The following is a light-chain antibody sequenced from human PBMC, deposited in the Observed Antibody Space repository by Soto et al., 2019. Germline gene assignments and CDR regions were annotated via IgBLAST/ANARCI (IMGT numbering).Light chain of an antibody. CDR1: QSINNY. CDR3: QYRGICTPGAT. V-gene: IGKV3-11*01. J-gene: IGKJ4*01. Sequence: EIVLTQSPVTLSLSPGERATLSCRASQSINNYLASYQQKPGQPPRLLIYDASNSATAIPVRFSGSGSGTHFTLPTSNPEPEDSAGYYCQYRGICTPGATFGGRTKVEIK. CDR2: DAS.